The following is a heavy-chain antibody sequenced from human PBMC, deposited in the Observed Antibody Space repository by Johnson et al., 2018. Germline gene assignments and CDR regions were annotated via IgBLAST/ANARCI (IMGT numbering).Heavy chain of an antibody. D-gene: IGHD6-13*01. J-gene: IGHJ6*03. V-gene: IGHV3-30*18. Sequence: QVQLVESGGGLVKPGGSLRLSCAASGFTFSSYGMHWVRQAPGKGLEWVAVISYDGSNKYYADSVKGRFTISRDDSMNTLYLQMNSLRTEDTAVYYCAKDPRRSWKRAGYYYYMDVWGKGTTVTVSS. CDR3: AKDPRRSWKRAGYYYYMDV. CDR2: ISYDGSNK. CDR1: GFTFSSYG.